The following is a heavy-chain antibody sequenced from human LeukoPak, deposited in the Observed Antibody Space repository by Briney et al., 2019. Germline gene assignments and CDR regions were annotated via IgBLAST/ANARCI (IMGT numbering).Heavy chain of an antibody. J-gene: IGHJ4*02. CDR2: ISYDGSNK. CDR1: GFTFSSYG. CDR3: ARDTVVRGVIIGSLDY. Sequence: GGSLRLSCAASGFTFSSYGMHWVRQAPGKGLEWVAVISYDGSNKYYADSVKGRFTISRDNSKNTLYLQMNSLRAEDTAVYYCARDTVVRGVIIGSLDYWGQGTLVTVSS. D-gene: IGHD3-10*01. V-gene: IGHV3-30*03.